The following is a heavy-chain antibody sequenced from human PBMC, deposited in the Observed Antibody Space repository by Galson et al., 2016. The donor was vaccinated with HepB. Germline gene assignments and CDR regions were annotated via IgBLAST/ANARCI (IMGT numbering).Heavy chain of an antibody. V-gene: IGHV4-31*03. Sequence: TLSLTCSVSGDSISSGAYYWSWVRHLPGKGLEWIGYIYYSGSTFYNPSLKTRVTISVDTSNNQFSLKLSSVTAADTAVYYCARDRPYSRSFDCWGQGTLVTVSS. D-gene: IGHD6-6*01. J-gene: IGHJ4*02. CDR3: ARDRPYSRSFDC. CDR2: IYYSGST. CDR1: GDSISSGAYY.